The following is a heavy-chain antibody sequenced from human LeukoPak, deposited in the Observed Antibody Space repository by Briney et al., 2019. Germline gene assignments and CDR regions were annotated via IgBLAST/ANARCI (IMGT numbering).Heavy chain of an antibody. CDR2: IYYSGTT. Sequence: SETLSLTCTVSGGSISSYYWSWIRQPPGKGLEWIGYIYYSGTTNYNPSLKSRVTISVDTSKNQFSLKLSSVTAADTAVYYCARDRRRSSSDGWFDPWGQGTLVTVSS. V-gene: IGHV4-59*12. D-gene: IGHD6-6*01. J-gene: IGHJ5*02. CDR1: GGSISSYY. CDR3: ARDRRRSSSDGWFDP.